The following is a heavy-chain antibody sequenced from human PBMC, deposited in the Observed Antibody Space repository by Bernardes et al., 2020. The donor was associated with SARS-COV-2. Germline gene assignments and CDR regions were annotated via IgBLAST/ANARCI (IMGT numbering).Heavy chain of an antibody. V-gene: IGHV1-69*13. D-gene: IGHD3-9*01. CDR2: IIPIFGTA. CDR1: GGTFSSYA. J-gene: IGHJ6*01. CDR3: AREPHDWPQGVYYYYGMDV. Sequence: SVKVSCKASGGTFSSYAISWVRQAPGQGLEWMGRIIPIFGTANYAQKFQGRVTITADESTSTAYMELSSLRSEDTAVYYCAREPHDWPQGVYYYYGMDVWGQGTTVTVAS.